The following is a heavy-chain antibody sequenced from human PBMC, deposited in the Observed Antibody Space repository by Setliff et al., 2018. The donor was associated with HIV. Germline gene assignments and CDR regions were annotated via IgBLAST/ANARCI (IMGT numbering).Heavy chain of an antibody. CDR2: IIPILGVP. CDR3: ARGGDYDSSGYYVT. D-gene: IGHD3-22*01. Sequence: SVKVSCKASGGAFISHTFTWVRQAPGQGLEWMGRIIPILGVPRYAQKFQGRVTITADKSTSTSYMHLSSLRAEDTAVYFCARGGDYDSSGYYVTWGQGSLVTVSS. CDR1: GGAFISHT. J-gene: IGHJ4*02. V-gene: IGHV1-69*02.